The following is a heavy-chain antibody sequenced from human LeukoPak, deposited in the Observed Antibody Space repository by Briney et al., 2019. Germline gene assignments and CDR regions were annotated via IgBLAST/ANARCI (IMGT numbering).Heavy chain of an antibody. CDR3: ARERRGYSSGWSAPYYMDV. CDR1: GGSFSGYY. J-gene: IGHJ6*03. Sequence: KSSETLSLTCAVYGGSFSGYYWSWIRQPPGKGLEWIGEINHSGSTNYNPSLKSRVTISVDTSKNQFSLKLSSVTAADTAVYYCARERRGYSSGWSAPYYMDVWGKGTTVTVSS. CDR2: INHSGST. D-gene: IGHD6-19*01. V-gene: IGHV4-34*01.